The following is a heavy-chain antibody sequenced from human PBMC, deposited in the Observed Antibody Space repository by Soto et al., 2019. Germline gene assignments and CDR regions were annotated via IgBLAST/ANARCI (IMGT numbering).Heavy chain of an antibody. CDR3: ARTTGSANSNGFDP. Sequence: QLHLVQSGAEVRKPGSSVKVSCKASGGTLSSYSVTWVRQAPGQGLEWMGRIIPFLGRTNYAQNFQGRVTLTAVMSTITASMALRSLRSDETAIYYCARTTGSANSNGFDPWGQGTLVIVSS. D-gene: IGHD1-1*01. CDR2: IIPFLGRT. CDR1: GGTLSSYS. V-gene: IGHV1-69*02. J-gene: IGHJ5*02.